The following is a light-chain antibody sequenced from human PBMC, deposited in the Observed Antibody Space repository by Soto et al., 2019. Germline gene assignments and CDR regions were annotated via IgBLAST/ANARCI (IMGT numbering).Light chain of an antibody. CDR2: DAS. CDR1: QSVRYS. J-gene: IGKJ1*01. V-gene: IGKV3-15*01. CDR3: LQDYNYPWT. Sequence: EILMTQSPATLSVSPGEGVTFSCRASQSVRYSLAWYQQKPGQAPRLLIYDASTRATGIPVRFSGSGSGTEFTLTISSLQSEDFATYYCLQDYNYPWTFGQGTKVEIK.